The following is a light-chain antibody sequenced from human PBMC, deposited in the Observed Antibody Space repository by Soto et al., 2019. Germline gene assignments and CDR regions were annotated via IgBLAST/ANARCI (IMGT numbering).Light chain of an antibody. J-gene: IGKJ1*01. CDR1: QSITRY. Sequence: DIQMTQSPSTLSVSVGDRVTITCRASQSITRYLGWYQQKPGKAPKLLIYDVSILESGVPSRFSGSGSGTEFPLTISSLQADDFATYYCQQYNSYSSWTFGQGTKVEI. V-gene: IGKV1-5*01. CDR2: DVS. CDR3: QQYNSYSSWT.